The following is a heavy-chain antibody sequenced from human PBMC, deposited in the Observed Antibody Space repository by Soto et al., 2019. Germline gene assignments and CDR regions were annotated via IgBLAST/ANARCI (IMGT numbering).Heavy chain of an antibody. D-gene: IGHD6-13*01. J-gene: IGHJ5*02. CDR1: WDTFSRYT. V-gene: IGHV1-69*13. CDR3: ARDWSSNWYNWLDP. Sequence: RASVKVSCKASWDTFSRYTFSWVRQAPGQGLEWMRGIIPIFKGANYAQKFQGRLTITADLSTSTIYMNLSGLTCDDTPVYYCARDWSSNWYNWLDPWGQGPLVTVSS. CDR2: IIPIFKGA.